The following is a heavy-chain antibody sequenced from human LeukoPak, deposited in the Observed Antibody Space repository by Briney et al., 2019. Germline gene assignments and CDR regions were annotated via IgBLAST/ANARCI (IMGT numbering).Heavy chain of an antibody. J-gene: IGHJ4*02. Sequence: GGSLRPSCAASGFTVSSNYMSWVRQAPGKGLEWVSVIYSGGSTYYADSVKGRFTISRDNSKNTLYLQMNSLRAEDTAVYYCARDRTLGWYYFDYWGQGTLVTVSS. D-gene: IGHD6-19*01. CDR1: GFTVSSNY. CDR2: IYSGGST. V-gene: IGHV3-66*01. CDR3: ARDRTLGWYYFDY.